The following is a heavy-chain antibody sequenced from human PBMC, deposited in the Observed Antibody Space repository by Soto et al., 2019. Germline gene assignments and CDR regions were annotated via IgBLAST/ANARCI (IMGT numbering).Heavy chain of an antibody. CDR1: GFSVSSNY. CDR3: SGDPSGYDEGDWYHGVDV. J-gene: IGHJ6*02. CDR2: IYINGST. D-gene: IGHD5-12*01. V-gene: IGHV3-53*01. Sequence: PGGSLRLSCAASGFSVSSNYMSWVRQAPGEGLEWVAIIYINGSTDYADSVQGRFSVSRDIYKNTLFLQMNNLRAEDTVVYFCSGDPSGYDEGDWYHGVDVWGQGTTVTVSS.